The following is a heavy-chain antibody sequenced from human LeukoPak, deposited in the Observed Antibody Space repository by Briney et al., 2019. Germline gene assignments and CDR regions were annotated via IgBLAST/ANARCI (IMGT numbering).Heavy chain of an antibody. CDR1: GGSISNYY. Sequence: PSETLSLTCTVSGGSISNYYWSWIRQPPGRGLEWIGYIYFRGDTKYNPSLKSRVTISVDTSKNQFSLEVSSVTAADTAVYYCARDGVLGGLFVWDYWGQGTLVTVSS. CDR3: ARDGVLGGLFVWDY. J-gene: IGHJ4*02. CDR2: IYFRGDT. V-gene: IGHV4-59*12. D-gene: IGHD3-16*01.